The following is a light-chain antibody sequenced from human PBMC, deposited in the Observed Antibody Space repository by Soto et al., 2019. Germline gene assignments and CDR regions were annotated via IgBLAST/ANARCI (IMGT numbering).Light chain of an antibody. J-gene: IGLJ3*02. Sequence: QSALTQPASVSGSPGQSITISCTGTSSDVGYYNYVSWYQQHPGKAPKLIIYDVSKRPSGVPDRFSGSRSGNTASLTISGLQAEDEADYYCCSYAGSQTWVFGGGTQLTVL. CDR1: SSDVGYYNY. CDR3: CSYAGSQTWV. V-gene: IGLV2-11*01. CDR2: DVS.